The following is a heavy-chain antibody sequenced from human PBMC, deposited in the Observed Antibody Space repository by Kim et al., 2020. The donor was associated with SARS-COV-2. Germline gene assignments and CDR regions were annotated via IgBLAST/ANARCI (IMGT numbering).Heavy chain of an antibody. CDR1: GFTFSSYE. CDR3: AREKDSYGRGWAY. V-gene: IGHV3-48*03. J-gene: IGHJ4*02. CDR2: ISSSGSTI. Sequence: GGSLRLSCAASGFTFSSYEMNWVRQAPGKGLEWVSYISSSGSTIYYADSVKGRFTISRDNAKNSLYLQMNSLRAEDTAVYYCAREKDSYGRGWAYWGQGSLATVSS. D-gene: IGHD6-19*01.